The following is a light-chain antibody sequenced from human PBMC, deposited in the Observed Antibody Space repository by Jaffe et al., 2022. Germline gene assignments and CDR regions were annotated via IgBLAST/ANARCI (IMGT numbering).Light chain of an antibody. CDR3: QSADSSGTYPVF. CDR1: ALPKQY. CDR2: KDS. V-gene: IGLV3-25*03. Sequence: SYELTQPPSVSVSPGQTARITCSGDALPKQYAYWYQQKPGQAPVLVIYKDSERPSGIPERFSGSSSGTTVTLTISGVQAEDEADYYCQSADSSGTYPVFFGGGTKLTVL. J-gene: IGLJ2*01.